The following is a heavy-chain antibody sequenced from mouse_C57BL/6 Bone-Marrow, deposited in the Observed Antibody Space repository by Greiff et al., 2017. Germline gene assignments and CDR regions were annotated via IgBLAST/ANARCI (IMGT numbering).Heavy chain of an antibody. CDR2: IYPRSGNT. CDR3: ARTGSLGYYFDY. Sequence: QVQLQQSGAELARPGASVKLSCKASGYTFTSYGISWVKQRTGQGLEWIGEIYPRSGNTYYNEKFKGKATLTAAKSSSTAYMELRSLTSEDAAVYFCARTGSLGYYFDYWGQGTTLTVAS. D-gene: IGHD1-1*02. V-gene: IGHV1-81*01. J-gene: IGHJ2*01. CDR1: GYTFTSYG.